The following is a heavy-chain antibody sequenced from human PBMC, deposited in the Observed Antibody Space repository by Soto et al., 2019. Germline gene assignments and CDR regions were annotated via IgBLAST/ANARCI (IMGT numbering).Heavy chain of an antibody. D-gene: IGHD5-18*01. V-gene: IGHV3-9*01. J-gene: IGHJ6*02. CDR2: ISWNSGSI. Sequence: EVQLVESGGGLVQPGRSLRLSCAASGFTFDDYAMHWVRQAPGKGLEWVSGISWNSGSIGYADSVEGRFTISRDNAKNSLCLQMNSLRAEDTALYYCAKDQMGYSYGLDYYGMDVWGQGTTVTVSS. CDR1: GFTFDDYA. CDR3: AKDQMGYSYGLDYYGMDV.